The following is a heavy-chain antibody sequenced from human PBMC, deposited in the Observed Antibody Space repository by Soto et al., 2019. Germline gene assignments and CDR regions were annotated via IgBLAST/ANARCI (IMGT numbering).Heavy chain of an antibody. CDR3: ARLGYDILTGLYYYYGMDV. Sequence: SETLCLTCSVSGGSIGSSGGYWSWIRQPPGKGLEWIGYIYYSGSTNYNPSLKSRVTISVDTSKNQFSLKLSSVTAADTAVYYCARLGYDILTGLYYYYGMDVWGQGTTVTVSS. J-gene: IGHJ6*02. D-gene: IGHD3-9*01. V-gene: IGHV4-61*08. CDR2: IYYSGST. CDR1: GGSIGSSGGY.